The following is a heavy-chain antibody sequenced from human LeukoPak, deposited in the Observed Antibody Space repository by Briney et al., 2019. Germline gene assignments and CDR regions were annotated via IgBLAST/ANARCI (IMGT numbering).Heavy chain of an antibody. D-gene: IGHD3/OR15-3a*01. V-gene: IGHV3-23*01. J-gene: IGHJ4*02. CDR3: AKWVDWSLDY. CDR1: GFPFSAYA. Sequence: GGSLRLSCAASGFPFSAYAMSWVRQAPGKGLEWVSGIRGSGDSTYYAESVKGRFTIYRDNSKNTLYLQMNSLRAEDTAVYYCAKWVDWSLDYWGQGTLVTVSS. CDR2: IRGSGDST.